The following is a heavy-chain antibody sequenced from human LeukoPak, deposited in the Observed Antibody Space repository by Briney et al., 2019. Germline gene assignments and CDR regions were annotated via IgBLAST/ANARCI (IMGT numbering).Heavy chain of an antibody. CDR3: ARGGGNYFDSAIDY. J-gene: IGHJ4*02. V-gene: IGHV1-69*13. CDR1: GGTFSSYA. Sequence: SVKVSCKASGGTFSSYATSWVRQAPGQGLEWMGGIIPIFGTANYAQKFQGRVTITADESTSTAYIELSSLRSEDTAVYYCARGGGNYFDSAIDYWGQGTLVTVSS. CDR2: IIPIFGTA. D-gene: IGHD1-26*01.